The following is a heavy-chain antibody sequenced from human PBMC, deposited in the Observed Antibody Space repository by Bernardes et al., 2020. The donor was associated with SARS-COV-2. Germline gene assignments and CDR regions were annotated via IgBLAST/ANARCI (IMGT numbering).Heavy chain of an antibody. J-gene: IGHJ6*02. CDR2: IDWDDDDK. CDR3: ARMMSVNYYFYGLDV. Sequence: SGPTLVKPTQTLTLTCTLSGLSLRTSGMSVSWIRQPPGEALEWLARIDWDDDDKYYSTSLKTRLTISKDTSKNQVVLTMTNVDPADTATYYCARMMSVNYYFYGLDVWGQGTTVTVSS. CDR1: GLSLRTSGMS. V-gene: IGHV2-70*11.